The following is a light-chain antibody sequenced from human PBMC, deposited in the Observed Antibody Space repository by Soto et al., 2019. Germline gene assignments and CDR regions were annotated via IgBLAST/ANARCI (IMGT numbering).Light chain of an antibody. V-gene: IGKV1-39*01. Sequence: DIPMTQSPSSLSASVGDRVTITCRASQSISSYLNWYQQKLGKAPKLLIYAASSLQSVVPSRFRGSRSGTDFTATIITLQPEDFATYDCHQSYSTPVSFGQGTRLE. J-gene: IGKJ5*01. CDR3: HQSYSTPVS. CDR2: AAS. CDR1: QSISSY.